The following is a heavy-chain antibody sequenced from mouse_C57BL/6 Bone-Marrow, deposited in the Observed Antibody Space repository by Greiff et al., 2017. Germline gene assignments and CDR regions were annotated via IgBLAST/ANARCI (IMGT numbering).Heavy chain of an antibody. Sequence: VQLQQSGAELVRPGASVTLSCKASGYTFTDYEMHWVKQTPVHGLEWIGAIDPETGGTAYNQKFKGKAILTADKSSSTAYMELRSLTSEDSAVYYCTREEVEDGSSPSWFAYWGQGTLVTVSA. CDR1: GYTFTDYE. J-gene: IGHJ3*01. CDR3: TREEVEDGSSPSWFAY. CDR2: IDPETGGT. V-gene: IGHV1-15*01. D-gene: IGHD1-1*01.